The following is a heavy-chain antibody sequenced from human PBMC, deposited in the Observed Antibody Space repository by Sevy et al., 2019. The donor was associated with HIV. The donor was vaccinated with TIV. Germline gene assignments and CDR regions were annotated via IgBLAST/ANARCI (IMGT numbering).Heavy chain of an antibody. CDR1: GGSISSSSYY. D-gene: IGHD3-3*01. CDR3: ARQTIFGVACFDY. CDR2: IYYSGST. J-gene: IGHJ4*02. Sequence: SETLSLTCTVSGGSISSSSYYWGWIRQPPGKGLEWIGSIYYSGSTYYNPSLKSRVTISVDTSKNQFSLKLSSVTAADTAVYSCARQTIFGVACFDYWGQGTLVTVSS. V-gene: IGHV4-39*01.